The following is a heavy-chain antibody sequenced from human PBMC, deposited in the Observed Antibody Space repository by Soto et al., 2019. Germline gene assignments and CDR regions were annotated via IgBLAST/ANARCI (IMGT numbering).Heavy chain of an antibody. V-gene: IGHV5-10-1*01. Sequence: PGESLKISCKGSGYSFAGYWITWVRQKPGKVLEWMGRIDPSDSQTYYSPSFRGHVTISVTKSITTVFLQWSSLRASDTAMYYCARQIYDSDTGPNFQYYFDSWGQGXPVNVYS. J-gene: IGHJ4*02. D-gene: IGHD3-22*01. CDR1: GYSFAGYW. CDR3: ARQIYDSDTGPNFQYYFDS. CDR2: IDPSDSQT.